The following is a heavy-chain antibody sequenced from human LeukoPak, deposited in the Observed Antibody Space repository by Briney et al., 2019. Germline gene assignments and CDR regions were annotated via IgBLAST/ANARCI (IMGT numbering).Heavy chain of an antibody. CDR3: FSQAPEDY. Sequence: ASVKVSCKASGYTFTSYGISWVRQATGQGLEWMGWMNPNSGNTSYAQKFQGRVTMTRNTSISTAYMELSSLRSEDTAVYYCFSQAPEDYWGQGTLVTVSS. CDR1: GYTFTSYG. CDR2: MNPNSGNT. V-gene: IGHV1-8*02. J-gene: IGHJ4*02.